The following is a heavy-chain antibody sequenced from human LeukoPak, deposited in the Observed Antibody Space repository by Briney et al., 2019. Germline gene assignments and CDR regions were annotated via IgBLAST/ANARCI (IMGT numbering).Heavy chain of an antibody. CDR3: ATPNTDSSGYLIPIDY. CDR2: INTDGSST. CDR1: GFTFSSYW. V-gene: IGHV3-74*01. D-gene: IGHD3-22*01. Sequence: GGSLRLSCAASGFTFSSYWMHWVRQAPGKGLVWVSRINTDGSSTSYADSVKGRFTISRDNAKNTLYLQMNSLRAEDTAVYYCATPNTDSSGYLIPIDYWGQGTLVTVSS. J-gene: IGHJ4*02.